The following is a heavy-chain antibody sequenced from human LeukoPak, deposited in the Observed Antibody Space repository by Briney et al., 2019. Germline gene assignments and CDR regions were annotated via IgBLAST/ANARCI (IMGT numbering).Heavy chain of an antibody. CDR3: ARHYGPGSGSSIEFDY. J-gene: IGHJ4*02. CDR2: IYHSGST. D-gene: IGHD3-10*01. V-gene: IGHV4-38-2*01. CDR1: GYSISSGYY. Sequence: SETLSLTCAVSGYSISSGYYWGWIRQPPVRGLEWIGSIYHSGSTYYNPSLKSRVTISVDTSKNQFSLKLSSVTAADTAVYYCARHYGPGSGSSIEFDYWGQGTLVTVSS.